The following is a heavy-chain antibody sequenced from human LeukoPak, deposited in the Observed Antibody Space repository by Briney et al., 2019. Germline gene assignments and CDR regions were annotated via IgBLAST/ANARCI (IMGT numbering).Heavy chain of an antibody. J-gene: IGHJ6*03. CDR2: TYYRSKWYN. Sequence: SQTLSLTCAISGDSVSSNSAAWNWIRQSPSRGLEWLGRTYYRSKWYNDYAVSVKSRITINPDTSKNQFSLQLNSVTPEDTAVYYCARMPFLGVVLSFYYYYYYMDVWGKGTTVTVSS. V-gene: IGHV6-1*01. CDR1: GDSVSSNSAA. CDR3: ARMPFLGVVLSFYYYYYYMDV. D-gene: IGHD3-3*01.